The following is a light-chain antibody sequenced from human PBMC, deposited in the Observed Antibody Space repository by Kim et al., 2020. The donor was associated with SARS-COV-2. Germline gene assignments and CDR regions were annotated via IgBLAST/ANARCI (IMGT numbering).Light chain of an antibody. CDR2: GAS. Sequence: PGERATLSCRARQSVSSSYLAGYQQKPGQAPRLLIYGASSRATGIPDRFSGSGSGTDFTLTISRLEPEDVAVYYCQQYGSSPPLTFGGGTKVDIK. J-gene: IGKJ4*01. CDR3: QQYGSSPPLT. V-gene: IGKV3-20*01. CDR1: QSVSSSY.